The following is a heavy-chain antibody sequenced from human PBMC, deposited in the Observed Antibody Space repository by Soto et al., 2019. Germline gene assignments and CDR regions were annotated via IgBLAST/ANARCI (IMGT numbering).Heavy chain of an antibody. Sequence: GSSVKVSCKASGGTFSSYAISWVRQATGQGLEWMGWMNPNSGNTGYAQKFQGRVTMTRNTSISTAYMELSSLRSEDTAVYYCARDFWSGYYINYYYYYGMDVWGQGTTVTLSS. CDR1: GGTFSSYA. V-gene: IGHV1-8*02. CDR2: MNPNSGNT. D-gene: IGHD3-3*01. CDR3: ARDFWSGYYINYYYYYGMDV. J-gene: IGHJ6*02.